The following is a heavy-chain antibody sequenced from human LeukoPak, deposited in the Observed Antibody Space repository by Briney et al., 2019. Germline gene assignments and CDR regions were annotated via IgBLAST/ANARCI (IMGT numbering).Heavy chain of an antibody. CDR3: ARQRLVRDPGDY. V-gene: IGHV3-21*01. CDR2: ISSSSSYI. Sequence: GGSLRLSCAASGFTFSSYSMNWVCQAPGKGLEWVSSISSSSSYIYYADSVKGRFTISRDNAKNSLYLQMNSLRAEDTAVYYCARQRLVRDPGDYWGQGTLVTVSS. CDR1: GFTFSSYS. J-gene: IGHJ4*02. D-gene: IGHD6-19*01.